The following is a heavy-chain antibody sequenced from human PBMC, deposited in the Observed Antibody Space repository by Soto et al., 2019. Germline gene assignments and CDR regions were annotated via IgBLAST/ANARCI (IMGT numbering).Heavy chain of an antibody. D-gene: IGHD3-10*01. V-gene: IGHV4-59*01. J-gene: IGHJ5*02. CDR3: GRASPPTMVRGVDWFDP. CDR2: IYYSGST. Sequence: PSETLSLTCTVSGGSISSYYWSWIRQPPGKGLEWIGYIYYSGSTNYNPSLKSRVTISVDTSKNQFSLKLSSVTAADTAVYYCGRASPPTMVRGVDWFDPWGQGTLVTVSS. CDR1: GGSISSYY.